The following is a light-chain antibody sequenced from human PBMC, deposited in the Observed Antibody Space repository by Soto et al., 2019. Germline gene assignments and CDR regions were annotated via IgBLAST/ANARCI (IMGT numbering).Light chain of an antibody. Sequence: QSALTQPRSVSGSPGQTVTNSCTGTSSDVGGYNYVSWYQQHPGKAPKLMIYDVSKRPSGVPDRFSGSKSGNTASLTISGLQAEDEADYYCCSFAGGNYVFGTGTKLTVL. CDR2: DVS. V-gene: IGLV2-11*01. J-gene: IGLJ1*01. CDR3: CSFAGGNYV. CDR1: SSDVGGYNY.